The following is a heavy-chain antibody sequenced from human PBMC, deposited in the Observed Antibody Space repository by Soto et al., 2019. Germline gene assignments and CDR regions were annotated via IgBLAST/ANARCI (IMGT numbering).Heavy chain of an antibody. Sequence: EVQLLESGGGLVQPGGSLRLSCAASGFTFSSYAMSWVRQAPGKGLEWVSAISGSGGSTYYADSVKGRFTISRDNSKNTLYLQMNSLRAEDTAVYYCTKDLRVAARPSNWFDPWGQGTLVTFSS. CDR2: ISGSGGST. CDR1: GFTFSSYA. D-gene: IGHD6-6*01. V-gene: IGHV3-23*01. J-gene: IGHJ5*02. CDR3: TKDLRVAARPSNWFDP.